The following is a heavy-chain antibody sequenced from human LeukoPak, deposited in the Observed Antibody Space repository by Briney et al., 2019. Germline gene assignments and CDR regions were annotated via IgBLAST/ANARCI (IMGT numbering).Heavy chain of an antibody. Sequence: GGSLRLSCAASGFTFSSYWMHWVRQAPGKGLVWVSRINSVGSSTSYADSVKGRFTISRDNAKNTLYLQMNSLRAEDTAVYYCASTNYDILTGYERGFDYWGQGTLVTVSS. CDR2: INSVGSST. J-gene: IGHJ4*02. V-gene: IGHV3-74*01. CDR1: GFTFSSYW. CDR3: ASTNYDILTGYERGFDY. D-gene: IGHD3-9*01.